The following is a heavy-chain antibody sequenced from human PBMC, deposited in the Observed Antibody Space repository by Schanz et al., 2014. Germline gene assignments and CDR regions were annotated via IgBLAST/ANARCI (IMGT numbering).Heavy chain of an antibody. D-gene: IGHD6-13*01. Sequence: EVQLVESGGGLVQPGGSLRLSCAASGFSFSTYWMSWVRQAPGKGLEWVSYVSRSTPDIYYADSVKGRFTMSRDNAKNSVFLQMNSLRVEDTAVYYCAKSQGSSFDSWGQGTLVTVSS. CDR3: AKSQGSSFDS. J-gene: IGHJ4*02. V-gene: IGHV3-48*01. CDR1: GFSFSTYW. CDR2: VSRSTPDI.